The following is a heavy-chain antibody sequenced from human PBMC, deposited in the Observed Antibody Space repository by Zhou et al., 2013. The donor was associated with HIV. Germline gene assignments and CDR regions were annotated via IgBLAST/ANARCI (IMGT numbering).Heavy chain of an antibody. CDR2: IIPILGTA. V-gene: IGHV1-69*05. J-gene: IGHJ6*03. CDR1: GGTFSSYA. D-gene: IGHD2-15*01. Sequence: QVQLVQSGAEVKKPGSSVKVSCKASGGTFSSYAISWVRQAPGQGLEWMGGIIPILGTANYAQKFQGRVTITTDESTSTAYMELSSLRSEDTAVYYCARDLGGYCSGGSCYSYYYYMDVVGQRGPRSPSP. CDR3: ARDLGGYCSGGSCYSYYYYMDV.